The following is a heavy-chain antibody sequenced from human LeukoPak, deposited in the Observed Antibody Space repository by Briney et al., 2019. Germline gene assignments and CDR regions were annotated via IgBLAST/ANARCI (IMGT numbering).Heavy chain of an antibody. CDR3: ARGGVMIWFGELFLKWFDP. D-gene: IGHD3-10*01. Sequence: SVKVSFKASGYTFTSYDINWVRQAPAQGLEWMGGIISIFGTANYAQKFQGRVTITTDESTSTAYKELSSLRSEETAVYYCARGGVMIWFGELFLKWFDPWGQGSLVTVSS. V-gene: IGHV1-69*05. J-gene: IGHJ5*02. CDR1: GYTFTSYD. CDR2: IISIFGTA.